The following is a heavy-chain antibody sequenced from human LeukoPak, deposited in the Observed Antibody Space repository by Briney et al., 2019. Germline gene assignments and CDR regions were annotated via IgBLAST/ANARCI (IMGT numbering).Heavy chain of an antibody. V-gene: IGHV4-59*11. D-gene: IGHD4-17*01. CDR3: ARSRGSTNTHYGLLFDI. CDR1: GGSISSHY. CDR2: IHYRGDT. Sequence: SETLSLTCNVSGGSISSHYWSWIRQPPGKGLEWIGYIHYRGDTNYYPSLKSRIAISIDSSKTQFSLRLSSVTAADTAIYCCARSRGSTNTHYGLLFDIWGLGTLVTVSS. J-gene: IGHJ4*02.